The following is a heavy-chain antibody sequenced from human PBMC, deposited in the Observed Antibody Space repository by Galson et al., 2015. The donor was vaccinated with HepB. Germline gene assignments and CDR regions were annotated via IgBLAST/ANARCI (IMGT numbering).Heavy chain of an antibody. J-gene: IGHJ6*02. Sequence: VKVSCKASGYTFTSYAMHWVRQAPGQRLEWMGWINAGNGNTKYSQKFQGRVTITRDTSASTAYMELSSLRSEDTAVYYCARDWMVRGVRRDVDYYYGMDVWGQGTTVTVSS. D-gene: IGHD3-10*01. CDR1: GYTFTSYA. V-gene: IGHV1-3*01. CDR2: INAGNGNT. CDR3: ARDWMVRGVRRDVDYYYGMDV.